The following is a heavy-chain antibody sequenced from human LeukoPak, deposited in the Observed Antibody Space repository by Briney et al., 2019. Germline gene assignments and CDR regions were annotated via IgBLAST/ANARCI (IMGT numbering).Heavy chain of an antibody. CDR3: ARGGSSSPYYCDY. J-gene: IGHJ4*02. CDR2: ISSSSKYI. D-gene: IGHD6-6*01. Sequence: GGSLRLSCAASGYSFSSYAMNWVRQAPGKGLEWVSSISSSSKYIYYADSMKGRFTISRDNAKNSLYLQMNSLRPEDTAVYYCARGGSSSPYYCDYWGQGTLVTVSS. V-gene: IGHV3-21*01. CDR1: GYSFSSYA.